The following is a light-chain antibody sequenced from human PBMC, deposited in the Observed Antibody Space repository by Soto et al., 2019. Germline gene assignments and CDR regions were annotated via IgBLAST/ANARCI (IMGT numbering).Light chain of an antibody. CDR1: QSISSN. J-gene: IGKJ1*01. CDR2: GES. CDR3: HQYNNWPPWT. Sequence: EIVMTQSPATLSVSPGERATLSCRASQSISSNFAWYQQKPGQAPRLLIYGESTRATGIPARFSGSGSGTEFTLTISSLQSEDFAVYYCHQYNNWPPWTFGQGTKVEIK. V-gene: IGKV3D-15*01.